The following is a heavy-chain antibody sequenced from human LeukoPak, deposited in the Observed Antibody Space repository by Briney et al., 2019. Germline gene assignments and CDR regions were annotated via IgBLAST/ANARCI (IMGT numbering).Heavy chain of an antibody. CDR2: IYSGAGA. D-gene: IGHD2-15*01. J-gene: IGHJ6*03. Sequence: GGSLSLSCAASGFTVSGNYMSWVRQAPGKGLEWVSVIYSGAGAYSADSVKGRFTISRDNAKNSLFLQMNSLRAEDTAVYYCARVLRYCSGGNCYSGGLGYMDVWGKGTTVTISS. CDR1: GFTVSGNY. CDR3: ARVLRYCSGGNCYSGGLGYMDV. V-gene: IGHV3-53*01.